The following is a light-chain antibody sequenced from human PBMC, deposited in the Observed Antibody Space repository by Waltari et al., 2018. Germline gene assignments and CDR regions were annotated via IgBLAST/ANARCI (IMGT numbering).Light chain of an antibody. V-gene: IGLV2-11*01. CDR2: DVN. J-gene: IGLJ2*01. CDR1: SSDVGYYDD. Sequence: QSALTQPHSVSGSPGQSVTISFTGTSSDVGYYDDFSWYQQHPGKAPKVVIYDVNKRPSGVPDRFSGSKSGNTASLTISGLQADDEADYYCCSCAGTCIFIFFGGGTKLTVL. CDR3: CSCAGTCIFIF.